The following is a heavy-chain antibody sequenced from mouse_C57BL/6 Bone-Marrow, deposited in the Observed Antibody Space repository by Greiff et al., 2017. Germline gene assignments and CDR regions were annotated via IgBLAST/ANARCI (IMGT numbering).Heavy chain of an antibody. CDR1: GYTFTSYW. CDR2: IYPGSGST. V-gene: IGHV1-55*01. D-gene: IGHD4-1*01. J-gene: IGHJ3*01. Sequence: QVHVKQSGAELVKPGASVKMSCKASGYTFTSYWITWVKQRPGPGLEWIGDIYPGSGSTNYNEKFKSKATLTVDTASSTAYMQLSSLTSEDSAVYYCARGGNWVFAYWGQGTLVTVSA. CDR3: ARGGNWVFAY.